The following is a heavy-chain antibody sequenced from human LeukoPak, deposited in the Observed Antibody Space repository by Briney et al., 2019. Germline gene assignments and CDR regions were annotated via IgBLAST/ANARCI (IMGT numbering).Heavy chain of an antibody. V-gene: IGHV3-21*01. Sequence: GGSLRLSXAASGFTFSSYSMNWVRQAPGKGLEWVSSISSSSSYIYYADSVKGRFTISRDNAKNSLYLQMNSLRAEDTAVYYCARELVVPAAAWFDPWGQGTLVTVSS. CDR3: ARELVVPAAAWFDP. CDR2: ISSSSSYI. D-gene: IGHD2-2*01. CDR1: GFTFSSYS. J-gene: IGHJ5*02.